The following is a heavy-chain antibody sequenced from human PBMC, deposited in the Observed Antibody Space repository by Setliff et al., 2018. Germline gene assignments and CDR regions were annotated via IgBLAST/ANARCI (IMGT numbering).Heavy chain of an antibody. Sequence: PSETLSLTCSVSGGSISSGSDYWSWIRQPPGKGLEWIGFIFYSGDTNSNPSLKSRVTMSVDTSKNQLSLKLNSVTAADTATYYCARDRSYYASGSFTKWFDYWGQGALVTVSS. CDR1: GGSISSGSDY. D-gene: IGHD3-10*01. V-gene: IGHV4-61*01. CDR2: IFYSGDT. CDR3: ARDRSYYASGSFTKWFDY. J-gene: IGHJ4*02.